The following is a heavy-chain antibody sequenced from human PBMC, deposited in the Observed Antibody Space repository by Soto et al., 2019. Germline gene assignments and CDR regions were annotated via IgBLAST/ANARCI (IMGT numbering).Heavy chain of an antibody. Sequence: QVQLQVSGPGLVKPSETLSLTCTVSGDSISAYSWSWVRQPPGKGLEWIGNIHYNGNTKYSPSLKSRVTMSVDTSKNHLSLRLISVTAADTAIYFCAREGNLGRWLQPLDFWGQGTLVTVSS. V-gene: IGHV4-59*01. CDR1: GDSISAYS. D-gene: IGHD5-12*01. CDR2: IHYNGNT. J-gene: IGHJ4*02. CDR3: AREGNLGRWLQPLDF.